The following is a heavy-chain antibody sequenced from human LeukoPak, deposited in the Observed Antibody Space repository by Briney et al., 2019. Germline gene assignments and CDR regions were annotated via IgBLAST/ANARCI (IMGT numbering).Heavy chain of an antibody. CDR3: AKAPQKDYGVHFDY. CDR1: GFAFSSYA. CDR2: ISGSGGST. Sequence: GGSLRLSCAASGFAFSSYAMSWVRQAPGKGLEWVSAISGSGGSTYYADSVKGRFTISRDNSKNTLYLQMNSLRAEDTAVYYCAKAPQKDYGVHFDYWGQGTLVTVSS. V-gene: IGHV3-23*01. D-gene: IGHD4-17*01. J-gene: IGHJ4*02.